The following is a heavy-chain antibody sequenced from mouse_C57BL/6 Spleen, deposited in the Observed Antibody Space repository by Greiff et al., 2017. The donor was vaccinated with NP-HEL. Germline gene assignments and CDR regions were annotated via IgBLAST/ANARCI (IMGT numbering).Heavy chain of an antibody. Sequence: VKLVESGAELVKPGASVKISCKASGYAFSSYWMNWVKQRPGKGLEWIGQIYPGDGDTNYNGKFKGKATLTADKSSSTAYMQLSSLTSEDSAVYFCARHYYDYAWFAYWGQGTLVTVSA. V-gene: IGHV1-80*01. CDR2: IYPGDGDT. CDR3: ARHYYDYAWFAY. CDR1: GYAFSSYW. D-gene: IGHD2-4*01. J-gene: IGHJ3*01.